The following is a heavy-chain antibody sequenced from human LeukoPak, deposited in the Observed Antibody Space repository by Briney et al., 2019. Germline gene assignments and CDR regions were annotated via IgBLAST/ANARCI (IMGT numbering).Heavy chain of an antibody. D-gene: IGHD5-18*01. CDR2: INPSSGGT. CDR1: GYTFTGYY. Sequence: ASVKVSCKASGYTFTGYYMHWVRQAPGQGLEWMGWINPSSGGTNYAQKFQGRVTMTRDTSISTAYMELSRLRSDDTAVYYCALSGYSYGYFDYWGQGTLVTVSS. V-gene: IGHV1-2*02. CDR3: ALSGYSYGYFDY. J-gene: IGHJ4*02.